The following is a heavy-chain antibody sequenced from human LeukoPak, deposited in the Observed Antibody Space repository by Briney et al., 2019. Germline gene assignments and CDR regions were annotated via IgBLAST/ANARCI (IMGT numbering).Heavy chain of an antibody. CDR2: VYSSGST. CDR1: GGSISNYY. Sequence: SETLSLTCTVSGGSISNYYWSWIRQPPGKGLGWIGYVYSSGSTNYNPSLKSRVTMSVDTSKKQFSLKLNSVTATDTAVCYCARSPSALYTSGWYYFDYWGQGTLVTVSS. D-gene: IGHD6-19*01. J-gene: IGHJ4*02. V-gene: IGHV4-59*01. CDR3: ARSPSALYTSGWYYFDY.